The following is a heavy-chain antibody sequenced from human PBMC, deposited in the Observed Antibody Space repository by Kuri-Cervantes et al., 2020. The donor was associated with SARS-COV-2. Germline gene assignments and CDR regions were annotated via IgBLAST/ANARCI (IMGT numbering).Heavy chain of an antibody. D-gene: IGHD3-22*01. Sequence: GESLKISCTASGITFSSYAVSWVRQAPGKGLEWVANIKQDGSEKYYVDSVKGRFTISRDNAKNSLYLQMNSLRAEDTAVYYCARCRGGYYDSSGFYDGDAFDIWGQGTMVTVSS. CDR2: IKQDGSEK. V-gene: IGHV3-7*01. CDR1: GITFSSYA. CDR3: ARCRGGYYDSSGFYDGDAFDI. J-gene: IGHJ3*02.